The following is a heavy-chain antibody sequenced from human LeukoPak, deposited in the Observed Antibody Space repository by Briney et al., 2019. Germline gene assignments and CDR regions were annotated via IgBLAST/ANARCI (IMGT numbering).Heavy chain of an antibody. CDR2: IYYSGST. D-gene: IGHD2-2*01. CDR3: AREVVVVPAALYYFDY. Sequence: WVRQMPGKGLEWIGYIYYSGSTYYNPSLKSRVTISVDTSKNQFSLKLSSVTAADTAVYYCAREVVVVPAALYYFDYWGQGTLVTVSS. J-gene: IGHJ4*02. V-gene: IGHV4-30-4*08.